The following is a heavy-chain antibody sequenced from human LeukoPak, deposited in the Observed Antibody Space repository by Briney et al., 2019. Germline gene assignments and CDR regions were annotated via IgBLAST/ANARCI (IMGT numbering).Heavy chain of an antibody. CDR2: ISGSGGST. Sequence: GASQRLSCAASGFTFSSYAMSWVRQAPGKGLEWVSAISGSGGSTYYADSVKGRFTISRDNSKNTLYLQTNSLRAEDTAVYYCAKSPASTYYDSSGYQGGIDYWGQGTLVTVSS. J-gene: IGHJ4*02. D-gene: IGHD3-22*01. CDR1: GFTFSSYA. CDR3: AKSPASTYYDSSGYQGGIDY. V-gene: IGHV3-23*01.